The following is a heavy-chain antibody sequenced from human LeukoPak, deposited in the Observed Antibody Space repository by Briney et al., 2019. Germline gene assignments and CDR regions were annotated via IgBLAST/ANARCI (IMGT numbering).Heavy chain of an antibody. V-gene: IGHV3-21*01. D-gene: IGHD3-10*02. CDR3: ARVFDNFDY. CDR1: GFTFSSYS. Sequence: GRSLRLSCAASGFTFSSYSMNWVRQAPGKGLEWVSSISSSSSYIYYADSVKGRFTISRDNAKNSLYLQMNSLRAEDTAVYYCARVFDNFDYWGQGALVTVSS. CDR2: ISSSSSYI. J-gene: IGHJ4*02.